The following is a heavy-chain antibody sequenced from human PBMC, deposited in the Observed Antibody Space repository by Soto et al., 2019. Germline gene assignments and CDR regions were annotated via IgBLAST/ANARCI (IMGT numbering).Heavy chain of an antibody. CDR3: ARDKGRLILGGNYYYATDV. CDR1: GGTFGNSA. J-gene: IGHJ6*02. Sequence: QVQLVQSGAEVREPGSSVTVSCKASGGTFGNSAISWVRQAPGQGLEWMGGIIPIFSTPDYAQKFQGRVTITADEYTSTSSMDSTLLRSDDTAVYYCARDKGRLILGGNYYYATDVWGQGNTVTVSS. V-gene: IGHV1-69*12. CDR2: IIPIFSTP. D-gene: IGHD3-3*02.